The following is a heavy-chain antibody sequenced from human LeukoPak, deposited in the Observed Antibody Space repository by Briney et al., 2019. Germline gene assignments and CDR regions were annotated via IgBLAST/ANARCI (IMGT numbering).Heavy chain of an antibody. CDR1: GGSFSGYY. J-gene: IGHJ5*02. V-gene: IGHV4-34*01. CDR3: ARGPELLWFGELSDWFDP. CDR2: INHSGST. Sequence: SETLSITCAVYGGSFSGYYWSWIRQPPGKGLEWIGEINHSGSTNYNPSLKSRVTISVDTSKNQFSLKLSSVTAADTAVYYCARGPELLWFGELSDWFDPWGQGTLVTVSS. D-gene: IGHD3-10*01.